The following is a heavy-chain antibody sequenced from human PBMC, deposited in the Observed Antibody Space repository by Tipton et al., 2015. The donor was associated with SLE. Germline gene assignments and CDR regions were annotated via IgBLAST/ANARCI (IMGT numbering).Heavy chain of an antibody. CDR2: FYYSGSTY. CDR1: GYSISSISYY. Sequence: TLSLTCTVSGYSISSISYYWGWIRQPPGKGLEWIASFYYSGSTYYYNPSLKSRVTISVDTSKNQFSLKLSSVTAADTVVYYCARERAGTDWYFDLWGRGTLVTVSS. CDR3: ARERAGTDWYFDL. J-gene: IGHJ2*01. V-gene: IGHV4-39*07. D-gene: IGHD6-19*01.